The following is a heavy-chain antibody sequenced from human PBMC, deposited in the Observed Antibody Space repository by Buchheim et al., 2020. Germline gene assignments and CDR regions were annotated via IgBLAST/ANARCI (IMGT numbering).Heavy chain of an antibody. D-gene: IGHD3-9*01. CDR2: ISGGGGST. Sequence: EVQLLESGGGLVQPGGSLRLSCAASGLTFSSYAMSWVRQAPGKGLEWVSAISGGGGSTYYADSVKGRFTTSRDNSKTTLYLQMNSLRAEDTAVYYCAKVDGGYFDWLSHDFDYWGQGTL. J-gene: IGHJ4*02. CDR1: GLTFSSYA. CDR3: AKVDGGYFDWLSHDFDY. V-gene: IGHV3-23*01.